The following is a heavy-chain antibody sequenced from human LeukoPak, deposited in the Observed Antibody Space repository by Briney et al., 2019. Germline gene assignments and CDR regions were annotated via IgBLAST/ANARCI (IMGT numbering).Heavy chain of an antibody. CDR1: GGSISSYY. J-gene: IGHJ3*02. V-gene: IGHV4-59*12. Sequence: MPSETLSLTCTVSGGSISSYYWNWIRQPPGKGLEWIGYIYYSGTINYNPSLKSRVSMSVDTSKNQFSLKLSSVTAADTAVYYCARAGYCSGGSCSWAFDIWGQGTMVTVSS. D-gene: IGHD2-15*01. CDR3: ARAGYCSGGSCSWAFDI. CDR2: IYYSGTI.